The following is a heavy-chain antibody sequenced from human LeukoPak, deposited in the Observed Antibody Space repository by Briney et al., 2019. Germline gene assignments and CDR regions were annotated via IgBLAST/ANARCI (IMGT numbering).Heavy chain of an antibody. D-gene: IGHD6-13*01. CDR3: AKDSAYSSSWYSRSWFDP. V-gene: IGHV3-30*18. Sequence: GGSLRLSCAASGFTFSSYGMHWVRQAPGKGLEWVAVISYDGSNKYYADSVKGRFTISRDNSKNTLYLQMNSLRAKDTAVYYCAKDSAYSSSWYSRSWFDPWGQGTLVTVSS. CDR1: GFTFSSYG. J-gene: IGHJ5*02. CDR2: ISYDGSNK.